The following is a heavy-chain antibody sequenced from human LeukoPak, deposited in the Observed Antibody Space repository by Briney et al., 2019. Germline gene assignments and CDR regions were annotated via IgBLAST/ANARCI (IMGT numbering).Heavy chain of an antibody. D-gene: IGHD2-21*01. CDR3: VTIVETSIDAFDI. CDR2: IGHDGGVK. J-gene: IGHJ3*02. Sequence: GGSLRLSCAASGFTFSSYGMHWVRQAPGKGLEWVTFIGHDGGVKYYADSVKGRFTISSDNAQNTLYLQMNSLRAEDTAVYYCVTIVETSIDAFDIWGQGTMVTVSS. V-gene: IGHV3-30*02. CDR1: GFTFSSYG.